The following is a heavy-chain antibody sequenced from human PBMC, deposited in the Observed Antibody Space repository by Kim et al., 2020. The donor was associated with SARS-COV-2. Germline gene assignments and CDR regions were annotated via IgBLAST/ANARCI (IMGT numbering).Heavy chain of an antibody. J-gene: IGHJ6*02. CDR3: ARGDGSGSRLLLGYYGMDV. Sequence: ASVKVSCKASGYTFTGYYMHWVRQAPGQGLEWMGWINPNSGGTNYAQKFQGRVTMTRDTSISTAYMELSRLRSDDTAVYYCARGDGSGSRLLLGYYGMDVCGQWTTGTVS. D-gene: IGHD3-10*01. CDR2: INPNSGGT. CDR1: GYTFTGYY. V-gene: IGHV1-2*02.